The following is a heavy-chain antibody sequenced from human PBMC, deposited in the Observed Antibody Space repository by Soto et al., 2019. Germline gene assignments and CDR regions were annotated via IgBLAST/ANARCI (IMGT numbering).Heavy chain of an antibody. CDR1: GGTFSSYA. D-gene: IGHD3-10*01. Sequence: QVQLVQSGAEVKKPGSSVKVSCKASGGTFSSYAISWVRQAPGQGLEWMGGIIPVFGTAVYAQKFQGRVTTSADECTSTAKMGLRRLRSEDTAVYSFGSQYGGSGGCSRVGYYYYGMDVWGQGTTVTVSS. J-gene: IGHJ6*02. V-gene: IGHV1-69*12. CDR2: IIPVFGTA. CDR3: GSQYGGSGGCSRVGYYYYGMDV.